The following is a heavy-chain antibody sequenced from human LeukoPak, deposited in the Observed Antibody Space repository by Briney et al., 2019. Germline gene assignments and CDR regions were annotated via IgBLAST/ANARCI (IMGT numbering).Heavy chain of an antibody. Sequence: GGSLRLSCAASGFTFSSYAMSRVRQAPGKGLEWVSAISGSGGSTYYADSVKGRFTISRDNSKNTLYLQMNSLRAEDTAVYYCAKDGYYYDSSGYYSDYWGQGTLVTVSS. J-gene: IGHJ4*02. D-gene: IGHD3-22*01. V-gene: IGHV3-23*01. CDR2: ISGSGGST. CDR3: AKDGYYYDSSGYYSDY. CDR1: GFTFSSYA.